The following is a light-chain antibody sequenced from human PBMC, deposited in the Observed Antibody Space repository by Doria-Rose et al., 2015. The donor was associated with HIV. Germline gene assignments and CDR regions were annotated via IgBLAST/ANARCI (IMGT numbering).Light chain of an antibody. CDR2: WAS. CDR3: LQYYDTPS. V-gene: IGKV4-1*01. CDR1: QSLLYTSKNY. J-gene: IGKJ3*01. Sequence: DIRLTQSPESLGMSPGERATLNCKSNQSLLYTSKNYLAWYQQKPGQPPKLLIYWASTRQSGVPARFSGSGSGTDFTLTIGSLEAEDVAVYYCLQYYDTPSFGPGTTVDIK.